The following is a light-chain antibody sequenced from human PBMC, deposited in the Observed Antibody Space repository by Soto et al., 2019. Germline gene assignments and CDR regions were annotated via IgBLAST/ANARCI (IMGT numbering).Light chain of an antibody. CDR2: GAS. CDR3: QQYGSSRGT. J-gene: IGKJ1*01. Sequence: EIVLTQSPGTLSLSPGERATLSCRASQSVSSSYLAWYQQKPGQAPRLLIYGASSKATGIPDRFSGSGFGTDFTLIISRLEPEDFAVYYCQQYGSSRGTFGQGTKVDIK. CDR1: QSVSSSY. V-gene: IGKV3-20*01.